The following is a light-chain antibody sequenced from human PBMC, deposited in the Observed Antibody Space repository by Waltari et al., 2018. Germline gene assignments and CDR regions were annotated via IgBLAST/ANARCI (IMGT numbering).Light chain of an antibody. CDR3: QNYERLPVT. CDR2: GSS. V-gene: IGKV3-20*01. J-gene: IGKJ1*01. Sequence: CRASQNIGRTLTWYQQKPGQSPRLLMYGSSIRAAGIPDRFSGSGSGTDFILTITRLEPEDFAVYYCQNYERLPVTFGQGTKVEIK. CDR1: QNIGRT.